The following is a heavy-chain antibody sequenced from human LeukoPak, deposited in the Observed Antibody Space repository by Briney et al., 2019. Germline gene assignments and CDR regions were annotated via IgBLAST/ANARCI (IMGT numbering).Heavy chain of an antibody. CDR3: TTDSGYCTNGVCLTGFDAFDI. Sequence: GGSLRLSCAASGFTFSNAWMSWVRQAPGKGLEWVGRIKSKTDGGTTDYAAPVKGRFTISRDDSKNTLYLQMNSLKTEDTAVYYCTTDSGYCTNGVCLTGFDAFDIWGQGTMVTVSS. D-gene: IGHD2-8*01. V-gene: IGHV3-15*01. CDR1: GFTFSNAW. J-gene: IGHJ3*02. CDR2: IKSKTDGGTT.